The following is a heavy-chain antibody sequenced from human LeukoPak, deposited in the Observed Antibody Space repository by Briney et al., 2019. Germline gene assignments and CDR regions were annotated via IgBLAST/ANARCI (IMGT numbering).Heavy chain of an antibody. V-gene: IGHV3-23*01. J-gene: IGHJ5*02. D-gene: IGHD1-26*01. Sequence: PGGSLRLSCAASGFTFSSYVMSWVRQAPGKGLEWVSAISGSGGSTYYADSVKGRFTISRDNAKNSLYLQMNSLRAEDTAVYYCAREGRSGSYLGRFDPWGQGTLVTVSS. CDR1: GFTFSSYV. CDR2: ISGSGGST. CDR3: AREGRSGSYLGRFDP.